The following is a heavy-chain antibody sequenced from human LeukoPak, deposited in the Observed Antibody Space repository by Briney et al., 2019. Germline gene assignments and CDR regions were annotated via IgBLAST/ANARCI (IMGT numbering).Heavy chain of an antibody. Sequence: SQTLSLTCAISGDSVSSNSAAWNWIRQSPSRGLEWLGRTYYRSKWYNDYAVSVKSRITINPDTSKNQFSLQLNSVTPEDTAVYYCARSSAPGGNSQRTPAADYYYYYGMDVWGQGTTVTVSS. CDR2: TYYRSKWYN. V-gene: IGHV6-1*01. CDR1: GDSVSSNSAA. J-gene: IGHJ6*02. CDR3: ARSSAPGGNSQRTPAADYYYYYGMDV. D-gene: IGHD4-23*01.